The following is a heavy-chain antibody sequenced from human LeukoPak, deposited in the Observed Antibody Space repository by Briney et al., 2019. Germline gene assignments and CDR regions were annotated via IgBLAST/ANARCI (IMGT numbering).Heavy chain of an antibody. CDR1: GGSFSGYY. V-gene: IGHV4-34*01. Sequence: KPSETLSLTCAVYGGSFSGYYWSWIRQPPGKGLEWIGEINHSGSTNYNPSLKSRVTISVDTSRNQFSLKLSSVTATDTAVYYCARGRFQLRYFDWLLPFDYWGQGTLVTVSS. CDR2: INHSGST. CDR3: ARGRFQLRYFDWLLPFDY. D-gene: IGHD3-9*01. J-gene: IGHJ4*02.